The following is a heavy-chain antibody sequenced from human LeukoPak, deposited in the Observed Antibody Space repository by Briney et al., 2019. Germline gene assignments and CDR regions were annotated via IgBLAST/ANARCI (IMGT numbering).Heavy chain of an antibody. CDR2: IYYSGST. J-gene: IGHJ6*02. Sequence: SETLSLTCTVSGGSISSSSYYWGWIRQPPGTGLEWIGSIYYSGSTYYNPSLKSRVTISVDTSKNQFSLKLSSVTAADTAVYYCARHPLSSCMDVWGQGTTVTVSS. V-gene: IGHV4-39*01. CDR3: ARHPLSSCMDV. CDR1: GGSISSSSYY.